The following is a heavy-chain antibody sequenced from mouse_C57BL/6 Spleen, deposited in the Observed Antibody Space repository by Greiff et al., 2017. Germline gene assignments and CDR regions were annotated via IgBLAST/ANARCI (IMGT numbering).Heavy chain of an antibody. V-gene: IGHV3-6*01. D-gene: IGHD2-4*01. CDR3: ARGVYYDYDGGYYFDY. Sequence: EVKLVESGPGLVKPSQSLSLTCSVTGYSITSGYYWNWIRQFPGNKLEWMGYISYDGSNNYNPSLKNRISITRDTSKNQFFLKLNSVTTEDTATYYWARGVYYDYDGGYYFDYWGQGTTLTVSS. J-gene: IGHJ2*01. CDR1: GYSITSGYY. CDR2: ISYDGSN.